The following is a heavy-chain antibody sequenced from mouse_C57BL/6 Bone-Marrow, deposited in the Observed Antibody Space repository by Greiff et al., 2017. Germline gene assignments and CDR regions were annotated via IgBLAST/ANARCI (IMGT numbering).Heavy chain of an antibody. CDR1: GFTFSSYA. V-gene: IGHV5-9-1*02. CDR3: TREFITTESWFAY. CDR2: ISSGGDYI. J-gene: IGHJ3*01. Sequence: DVMLVESGEGLVKPGGSLKLSCAASGFTFSSYAMSWVRQTPEKRLEWVSYISSGGDYIYYADTVKGRFTISRDNARNTLYLQMSSLKSEDTAMYYCTREFITTESWFAYWGQGTLVTVSA. D-gene: IGHD1-1*01.